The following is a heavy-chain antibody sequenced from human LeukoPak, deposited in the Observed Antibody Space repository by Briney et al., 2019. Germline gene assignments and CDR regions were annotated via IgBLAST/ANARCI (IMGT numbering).Heavy chain of an antibody. D-gene: IGHD3-22*01. CDR1: GFTFRSYA. CDR3: AKADSSGYHYFDQ. V-gene: IGHV3-23*01. J-gene: IGHJ4*02. Sequence: GGSLRLSCAASGFTFRSYAMSWVRQAPGKGLEWVSFISGSGGDTNYVDSVKGRFTISRDNSKSTLYLQMNSLRAEDTAVYYCAKADSSGYHYFDQWGQGTLVTVSS. CDR2: ISGSGGDT.